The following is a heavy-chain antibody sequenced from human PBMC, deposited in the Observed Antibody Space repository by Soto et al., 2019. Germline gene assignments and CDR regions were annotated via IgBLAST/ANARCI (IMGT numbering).Heavy chain of an antibody. J-gene: IGHJ4*01. V-gene: IGHV4-38-2*01. CDR1: GYSLSSGSC. D-gene: IGHD6-19*01. CDR3: ARVHVMVVAGSTFDY. Sequence: PSETLSLTCDVSGYSLSSGSCWGWIRQPPGKGPEWIASIYHGGTTFYNQSLKSRVTLSVDTSKNHYSLKLRSVTAADTAVYYCARVHVMVVAGSTFDYWGPGILVTVSS. CDR2: IYHGGTT.